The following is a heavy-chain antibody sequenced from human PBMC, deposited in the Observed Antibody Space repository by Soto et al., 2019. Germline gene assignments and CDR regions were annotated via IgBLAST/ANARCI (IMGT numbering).Heavy chain of an antibody. CDR1: GGTFSSYA. CDR3: ASRVSSFFYYYDGMDV. CDR2: IIPIFGTA. D-gene: IGHD2-15*01. V-gene: IGHV1-69*13. Sequence: SVKVSCKASGGTFSSYAISWVRQAPGQGLEWMGGIIPIFGTANYAQKFQGRVTITADESTSTAYMELSSLRSEDTAVYYCASRVSSFFYYYDGMDVWGQGTTVTVAS. J-gene: IGHJ6*02.